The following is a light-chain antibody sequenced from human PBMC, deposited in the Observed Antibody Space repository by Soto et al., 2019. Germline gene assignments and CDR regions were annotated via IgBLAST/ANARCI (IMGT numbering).Light chain of an antibody. CDR2: GAS. J-gene: IGKJ5*01. Sequence: EVVLTQSPATLSLSPGERATLSCRASQTISSYLACYQQKPGQAPSLLIYGASNRATGIPARFSGSGSGTEFTLTIDSLQSDDFATYYCQQYNSYFTFGQGTRLEI. CDR3: QQYNSYFT. V-gene: IGKV3-15*01. CDR1: QTISSY.